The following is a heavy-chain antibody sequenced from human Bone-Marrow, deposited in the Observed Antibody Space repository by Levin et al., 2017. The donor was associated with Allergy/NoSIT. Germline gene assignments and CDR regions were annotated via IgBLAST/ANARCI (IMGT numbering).Heavy chain of an antibody. V-gene: IGHV4-34*01. CDR2: INHSGST. D-gene: IGHD3-10*01. CDR1: GGSFSGYY. CDR3: ARVGCRDPITMVRGVRSRTPYYYYYMDV. Sequence: SETLSLTCAVYGGSFSGYYWSWIRQPPGKGLEWIGEINHSGSTNYNPSLKSRVTISVDTSKNQFSLKLSSVTAADTAVYYCARVGCRDPITMVRGVRSRTPYYYYYMDVWGKGTTVTVSS. J-gene: IGHJ6*03.